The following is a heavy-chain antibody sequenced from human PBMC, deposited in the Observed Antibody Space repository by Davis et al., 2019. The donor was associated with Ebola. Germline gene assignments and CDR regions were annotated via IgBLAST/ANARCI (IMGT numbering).Heavy chain of an antibody. J-gene: IGHJ4*02. CDR3: ARGYDFWNDY. CDR2: IKQDGSEK. Sequence: GESLKISCAASGFTFSSYWMSWVRQAPGKGLEWVANIKQDGSEKYYVDSVKGRFTISRDNAKKSLYLQMNSLRAEDTSMYYCARGYDFWNDYWGQGTLVTVSS. CDR1: GFTFSSYW. D-gene: IGHD3-3*01. V-gene: IGHV3-7*04.